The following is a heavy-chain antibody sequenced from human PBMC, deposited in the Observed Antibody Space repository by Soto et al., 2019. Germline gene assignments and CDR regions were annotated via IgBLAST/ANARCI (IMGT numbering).Heavy chain of an antibody. CDR3: ARGPNGAYLGAFDF. CDR1: GFTFSSFV. J-gene: IGHJ3*01. D-gene: IGHD4-17*01. CDR2: IGPNGGRP. V-gene: IGHV3-23*01. Sequence: WLSMRLSCGASGFTFSSFVVSCVRQAPRKGIHWLSGIGPNGGRPYYADYVSGRFIISTDNSQNTLYLQMNSLRAEYTAVYSCARGPNGAYLGAFDFCGQKTMVTVS.